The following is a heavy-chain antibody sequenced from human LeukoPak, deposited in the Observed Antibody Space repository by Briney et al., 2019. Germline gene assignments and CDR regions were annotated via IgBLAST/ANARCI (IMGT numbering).Heavy chain of an antibody. Sequence: PGGSLRLSCAASGFTFNSFGMSWVRQAPGKGLEWLSYISSSSSTIYYADSVRGRFTISRDSAKNSLYLQINSLRADDTAVYYCARSHQRVGIEDYWGQGTLVTVSS. D-gene: IGHD1-26*01. J-gene: IGHJ4*02. CDR3: ARSHQRVGIEDY. V-gene: IGHV3-48*04. CDR2: ISSSSSTI. CDR1: GFTFNSFG.